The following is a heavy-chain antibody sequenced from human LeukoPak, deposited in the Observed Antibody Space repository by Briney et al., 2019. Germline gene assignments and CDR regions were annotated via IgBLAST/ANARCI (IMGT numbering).Heavy chain of an antibody. CDR3: ARVGGITLALAPSPFPDYNYYYMDV. CDR1: GFTFSSYS. J-gene: IGHJ6*03. D-gene: IGHD3-10*01. Sequence: PGGSLRLSCAASGFTFSSYSMNWVRQAPGKGLEWVSFISSSSTYIYYADSLKGRFTISRDNAKNSLYLQMNSLRAEDTAVYYCARVGGITLALAPSPFPDYNYYYMDVWGKGTTVTVSS. CDR2: ISSSSTYI. V-gene: IGHV3-21*06.